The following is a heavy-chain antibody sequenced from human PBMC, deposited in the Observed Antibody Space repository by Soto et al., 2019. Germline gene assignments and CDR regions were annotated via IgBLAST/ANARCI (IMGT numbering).Heavy chain of an antibody. CDR3: ARLSGYRLAFISAPDRYYGIDV. Sequence: PGESLKISCKGSGYSFTSYCIGWVRQMPGKGLEWMGIIYPGDSDTRSSPSFQGQVTISADKSISTAYLQWSSLQASDTAMYYCARLSGYRLAFISAPDRYYGIDVFAQRTTVTVSS. CDR2: IYPGDSDT. D-gene: IGHD3-3*02. V-gene: IGHV5-51*01. CDR1: GYSFTSYC. J-gene: IGHJ6*02.